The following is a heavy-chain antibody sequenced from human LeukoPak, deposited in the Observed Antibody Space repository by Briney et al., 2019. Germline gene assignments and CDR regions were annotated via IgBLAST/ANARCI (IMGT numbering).Heavy chain of an antibody. J-gene: IGHJ4*02. CDR3: ARAYILLSFDY. V-gene: IGHV3-66*01. CDR2: IYSGDTT. CDR1: GITVSTYF. Sequence: GGSLRLSCAASGITVSTYFMSRVRQAPGKGLEWVSTIYSGDTTSYAESVKGRFTIRRANSKNTSYLHMNSLSAEVTAGYYSARAYILLSFDYWGQGTLVTVSS. D-gene: IGHD2-21*01.